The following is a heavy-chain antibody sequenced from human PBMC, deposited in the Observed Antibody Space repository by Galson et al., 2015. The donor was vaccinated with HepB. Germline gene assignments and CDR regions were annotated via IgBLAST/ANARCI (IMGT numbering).Heavy chain of an antibody. V-gene: IGHV3-23*01. CDR3: AKKFGIAAAGTLDFDY. CDR2: VSGSGGST. Sequence: SLRLSCAASGFTFKNYAMTWVRQGPGKGLEWVSVVSGSGGSTFYADSVKGRFTISRDNSRNTLYLQMNSLRAEDTAVYYCAKKFGIAAAGTLDFDYWGQGTLVTVSS. J-gene: IGHJ4*02. D-gene: IGHD6-13*01. CDR1: GFTFKNYA.